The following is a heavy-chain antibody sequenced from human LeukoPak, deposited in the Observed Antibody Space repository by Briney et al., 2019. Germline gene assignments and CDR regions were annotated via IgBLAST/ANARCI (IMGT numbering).Heavy chain of an antibody. D-gene: IGHD1-14*01. CDR3: ARGWDGIDAFDI. CDR2: IYSGGST. J-gene: IGHJ3*02. CDR1: GFTVSSNY. Sequence: GGSLRLSCAASGFTVSSNYMSWVRRAPGKGLEWVSVIYSGGSTYYADSVKGRFTISRDNSKNTLYLQMNSLRAEDTAVYYCARGWDGIDAFDIWGQGTMVTVSS. V-gene: IGHV3-66*01.